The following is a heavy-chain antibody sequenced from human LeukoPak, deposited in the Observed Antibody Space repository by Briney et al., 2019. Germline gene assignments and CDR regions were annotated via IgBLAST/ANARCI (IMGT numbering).Heavy chain of an antibody. CDR1: GGSIFSSNSY. V-gene: IGHV4-39*01. Sequence: SETLSLTCTVSGGSIFSSNSYWGWIRQPPGKGLEWIGSIYYSGNTYYNPSLKSRVTISVDTSKNQFSLKLSSVTAADTAVYYCARRRGIVVVAATFDYWGQGTLVTVSS. D-gene: IGHD2-15*01. J-gene: IGHJ4*02. CDR2: IYYSGNT. CDR3: ARRRGIVVVAATFDY.